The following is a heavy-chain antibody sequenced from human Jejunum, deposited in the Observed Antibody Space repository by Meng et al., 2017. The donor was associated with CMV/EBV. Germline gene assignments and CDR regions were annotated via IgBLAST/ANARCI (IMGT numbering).Heavy chain of an antibody. D-gene: IGHD3-16*01. CDR1: GSTFSNYW. CDR2: IYPGDSET. V-gene: IGHV5-51*01. J-gene: IGHJ4*02. Sequence: GSTFSNYWIAWVRQKPGQGLEWMGFIYPGDSETRYSPAFQGQVTISADKTINTAYLQWNSLKASDTAMYYCANLGGPTKSNFDYWGQGTLVTVSS. CDR3: ANLGGPTKSNFDY.